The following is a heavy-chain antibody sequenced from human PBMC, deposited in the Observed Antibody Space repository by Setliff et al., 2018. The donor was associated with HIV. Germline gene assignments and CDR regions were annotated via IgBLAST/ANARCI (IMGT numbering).Heavy chain of an antibody. CDR1: GFTFTDSA. Sequence: SVKVSCKASGFTFTDSAVQWVRQTRGQRLEWIGWIVVGRGNTNYAQQFQGRVSITRDMSTSTAYMELSSLRSEDTAVYYCVADPSISMVRGLILGSTFDIWGQGTMVTVSS. D-gene: IGHD3-10*01. CDR3: VADPSISMVRGLILGSTFDI. J-gene: IGHJ3*02. CDR2: IVVGRGNT. V-gene: IGHV1-58*01.